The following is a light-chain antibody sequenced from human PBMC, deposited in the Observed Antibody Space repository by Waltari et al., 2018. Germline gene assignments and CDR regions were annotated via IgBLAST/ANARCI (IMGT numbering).Light chain of an antibody. J-gene: IGKJ4*01. CDR1: QSVRTY. CDR3: QQRSSWPLT. Sequence: EIVLIQSPATLALSPGERATLSCRASQSVRTYLAWFQQKHGQVPRLLIYDTSNRGTGVPASFSGIGSGTDFTLTISSLESEDFAVYDCQQRSSWPLTFGGGTKVQIK. CDR2: DTS. V-gene: IGKV3-11*01.